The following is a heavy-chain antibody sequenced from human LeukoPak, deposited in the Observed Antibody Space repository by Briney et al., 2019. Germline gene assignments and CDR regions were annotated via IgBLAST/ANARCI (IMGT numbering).Heavy chain of an antibody. CDR2: INHSGST. V-gene: IGHV4-34*01. Sequence: SETLSLTCAVYGGAFSGYYWSWIRQPPGKGLEWIGEINHSGSTNYNPSLKSRVTISVDTSKNQFSLKLSSVTAADTAVYYCARRREIVVVIASRLFDYWGQGTLVTVSS. J-gene: IGHJ4*02. D-gene: IGHD3-22*01. CDR3: ARRREIVVVIASRLFDY. CDR1: GGAFSGYY.